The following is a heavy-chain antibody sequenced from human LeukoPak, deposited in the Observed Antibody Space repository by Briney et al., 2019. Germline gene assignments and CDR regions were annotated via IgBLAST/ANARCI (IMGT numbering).Heavy chain of an antibody. Sequence: PGRSLRLSCAASGFTFDDYAMHWVRQAPGKGLEWVSGISWNSGSIGYADSVKGRFTISRDNAKNSLYLQMNSLRAEDMALYYCAKVLNSGGSFSEGAFDIWGQGTMVTVSS. J-gene: IGHJ3*02. CDR2: ISWNSGSI. V-gene: IGHV3-9*03. CDR3: AKVLNSGGSFSEGAFDI. D-gene: IGHD1-26*01. CDR1: GFTFDDYA.